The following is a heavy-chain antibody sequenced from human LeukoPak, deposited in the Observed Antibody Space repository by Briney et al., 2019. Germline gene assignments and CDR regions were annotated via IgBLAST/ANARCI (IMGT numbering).Heavy chain of an antibody. J-gene: IGHJ6*03. CDR1: GFTFDDYS. D-gene: IGHD3-16*01. CDR2: ISSRSSYI. V-gene: IGHV3-21*01. Sequence: PGGSLRLSCAASGFTFDDYSMNWVRQAPGKGLEWVSSISSRSSYIFYADSVKGRFTISRDNAKNSLLLQMSSLRADDTAIYYCARAGELRYMDVWGKGTAVTVSS. CDR3: ARAGELRYMDV.